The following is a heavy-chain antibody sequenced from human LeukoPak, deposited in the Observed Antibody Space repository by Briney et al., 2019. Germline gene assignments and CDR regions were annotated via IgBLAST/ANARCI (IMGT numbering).Heavy chain of an antibody. Sequence: GRSLRLSCAAAGFTLSHYGMHWVRQAPGKGLEWLAVIWSDGTNQYYGDSVKGRFTISRDDSGNTVYLQMNSLRPEDTGVYYCARDAQRGFDYSNSLEYWGQGTPVTVST. CDR1: GFTLSHYG. CDR3: ARDAQRGFDYSNSLEY. J-gene: IGHJ4*02. CDR2: IWSDGTNQ. D-gene: IGHD4-11*01. V-gene: IGHV3-33*01.